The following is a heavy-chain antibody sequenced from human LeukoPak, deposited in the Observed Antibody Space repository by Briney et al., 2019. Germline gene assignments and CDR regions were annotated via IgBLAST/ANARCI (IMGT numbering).Heavy chain of an antibody. CDR1: GGSFSAYQ. CDR2: INHFGSS. J-gene: IGHJ4*02. V-gene: IGHV4-34*01. Sequence: PSETLSLTCAVYGGSFSAYQWTWLRQPPGEGPEWIGQINHFGSSNYNPSLKSRVTISVDTSKNQFSLDLNSVTAADTAVYYCARGLAPASGYYEGGYYYFDYWGQGLLVTVSS. CDR3: ARGLAPASGYYEGGYYYFDY. D-gene: IGHD3-22*01.